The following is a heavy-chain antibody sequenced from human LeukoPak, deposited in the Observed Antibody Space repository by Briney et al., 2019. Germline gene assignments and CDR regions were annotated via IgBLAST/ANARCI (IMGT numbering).Heavy chain of an antibody. CDR3: ARQRSNHYDSSGYGIDY. CDR1: GGSISGSSYY. J-gene: IGHJ4*02. CDR2: VYYSGST. D-gene: IGHD3-22*01. V-gene: IGHV4-39*01. Sequence: SETLSLTCTVSGGSISGSSYYWGWIRQPPGKGLEWIGSVYYSGSTYYNPSLKSRVTISVDTSKNQFSLKLSSVTAADTAVYYCARQRSNHYDSSGYGIDYWGQGTLVTVSS.